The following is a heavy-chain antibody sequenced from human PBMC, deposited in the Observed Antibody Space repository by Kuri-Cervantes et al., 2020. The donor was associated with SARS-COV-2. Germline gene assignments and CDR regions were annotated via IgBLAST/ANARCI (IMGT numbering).Heavy chain of an antibody. CDR3: ARQMMSSITIFGVVITRNWFDP. CDR1: GGSISSYY. Sequence: SETLSLTCTVSGGSISSYYWGWIRQPPGKGLEWIGSIYYSGSTYYNPSLKSRVTIPVDTSKNQFSLKLSSVTAADTAVYYCARQMMSSITIFGVVITRNWFDPWGQGTLVTVSS. CDR2: IYYSGST. J-gene: IGHJ5*02. V-gene: IGHV4-39*01. D-gene: IGHD3-3*01.